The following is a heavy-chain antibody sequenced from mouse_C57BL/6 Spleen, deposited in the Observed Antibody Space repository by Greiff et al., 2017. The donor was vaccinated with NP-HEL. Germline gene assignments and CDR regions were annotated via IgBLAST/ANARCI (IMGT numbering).Heavy chain of an antibody. CDR3: ARSTPSYWYFDV. CDR1: GYTFTSYW. D-gene: IGHD4-1*02. J-gene: IGHJ1*03. V-gene: IGHV1-69*01. CDR2: IDPSDSYT. Sequence: QVQLKQSGAELVMPGASVKLSCKASGYTFTSYWMHWVKQRPGQGLEWIGEIDPSDSYTNYNQKFKGKSTLTVDKSSSTAYMQLSSLTSEDSAVYYCARSTPSYWYFDVWGTGTTVTVSS.